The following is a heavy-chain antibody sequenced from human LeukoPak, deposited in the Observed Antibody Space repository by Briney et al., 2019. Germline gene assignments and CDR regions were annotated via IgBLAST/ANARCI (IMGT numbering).Heavy chain of an antibody. Sequence: SETLSLTCTVSGGSITSRTHSWVWIRQPPGRGLEWIGSIYYSGTTYYNPSLKSRVTISVDTSKNQFSLKLNSVTAADTAVYYCARSPLLLYVTGLYYFDYWGQGTLVTVSS. CDR2: IYYSGTT. V-gene: IGHV4-39*01. CDR1: GGSITSRTHS. CDR3: ARSPLLLYVTGLYYFDY. D-gene: IGHD2-21*01. J-gene: IGHJ4*02.